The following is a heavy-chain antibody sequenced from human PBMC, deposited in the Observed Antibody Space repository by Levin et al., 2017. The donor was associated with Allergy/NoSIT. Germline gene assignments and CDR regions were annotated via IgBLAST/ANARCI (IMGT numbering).Heavy chain of an antibody. J-gene: IGHJ4*02. CDR3: VSCIVESISAA. Sequence: LSLTCAASGFTFSSYSMNWVRQAPGKGLEWVSYISSSSTTIYYADSVKGRFSISRDNAENSLYLQMNSLSDEDTALYYCVSCIVESISAARGQGTLVTVSS. D-gene: IGHD3-16*02. CDR1: GFTFSSYS. V-gene: IGHV3-48*02. CDR2: ISSSSTTI.